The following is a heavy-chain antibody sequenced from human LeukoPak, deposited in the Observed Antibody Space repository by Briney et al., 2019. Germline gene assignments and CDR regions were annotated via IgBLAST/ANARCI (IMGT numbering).Heavy chain of an antibody. V-gene: IGHV1-8*02. Sequence: GASVKVSCKASGYTFTDYYIHWVRQATGQGLEWMGWMNPNSGNTGYAQKFQGRVTMTRNTSISTAYMELSSLRSEDTAMYYCARVTRVVPSTLYYFDYWGQGTLVTVSS. CDR2: MNPNSGNT. D-gene: IGHD2-2*01. J-gene: IGHJ4*02. CDR3: ARVTRVVPSTLYYFDY. CDR1: GYTFTDYY.